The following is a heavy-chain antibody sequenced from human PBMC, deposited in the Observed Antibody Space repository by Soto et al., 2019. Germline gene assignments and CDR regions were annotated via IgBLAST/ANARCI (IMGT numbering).Heavy chain of an antibody. CDR1: GFTVSRNY. J-gene: IGHJ3*02. V-gene: IGHV3-66*01. CDR3: ARSAAAIVGYAFET. CDR2: VYTNGNT. Sequence: EVQVMESGGDLVQPGGSLRLSCEAAGFTVSRNYMSWVRQAPGKGLECVSVVYTNGNTYFADSVKGRFTVSRDNSRNTLYLQMNSLRVEDTAVYFCARSAAAIVGYAFETWGPGTMVTVSS. D-gene: IGHD6-25*01.